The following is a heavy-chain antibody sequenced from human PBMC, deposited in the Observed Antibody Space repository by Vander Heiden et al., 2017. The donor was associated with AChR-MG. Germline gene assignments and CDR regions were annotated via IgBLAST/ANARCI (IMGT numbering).Heavy chain of an antibody. CDR2: ISGSGGST. CDR3: AKLVQGSSSNWFDP. J-gene: IGHJ5*02. V-gene: IGHV3-23*01. D-gene: IGHD6-6*01. Sequence: EVQLLESGGGLVQPGWSLRLSCAASGLTFSSYAMSWVRQAPGKGLEWVSAISGSGGSTYYADSVKGRFTISRDNSKNTLYLQMNSLRAEDTAVYYCAKLVQGSSSNWFDPWGQGTLVTVSS. CDR1: GLTFSSYA.